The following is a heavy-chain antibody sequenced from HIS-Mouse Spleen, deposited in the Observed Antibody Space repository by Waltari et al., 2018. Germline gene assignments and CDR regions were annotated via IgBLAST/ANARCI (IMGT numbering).Heavy chain of an antibody. J-gene: IGHJ2*01. CDR1: GGSISSSSYY. Sequence: QLQLQESGPGLVKPSETLSLTCTVSGGSISSSSYYWGWIRQPPGKGLEWIGSIYYSGRTYYNPSLKRRVTISVDTSKNQVSLKLSSVTAADTAVYYCAREIPYSSSWYDWYFDLWGRGTLVTVSS. CDR2: IYYSGRT. D-gene: IGHD6-13*01. V-gene: IGHV4-39*07. CDR3: AREIPYSSSWYDWYFDL.